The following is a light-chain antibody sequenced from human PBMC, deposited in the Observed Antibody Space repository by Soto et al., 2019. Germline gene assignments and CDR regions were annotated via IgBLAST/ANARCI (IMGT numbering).Light chain of an antibody. Sequence: IWMTQSPSLLSASTGDRVIITCRASQGISNYLAWYQQKPGKAPKLLIYAASSLQSGVPSRFSGSGSGTDFTLTINRLQPGDFATYYCQQANSFPLTFGGGTKVDIK. CDR2: AAS. J-gene: IGKJ4*01. V-gene: IGKV1D-12*01. CDR3: QQANSFPLT. CDR1: QGISNY.